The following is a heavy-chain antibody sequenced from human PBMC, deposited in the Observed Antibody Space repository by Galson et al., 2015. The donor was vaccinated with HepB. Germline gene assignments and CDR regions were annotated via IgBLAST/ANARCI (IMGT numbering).Heavy chain of an antibody. CDR1: GGSLNNYF. V-gene: IGHV4-34*01. J-gene: IGHJ6*02. CDR2: ISHRGNT. Sequence: ETLSLTCTVFGGSLNNYFWSWIRQSPGKGLEWIGEISHRGNTNYNPSVKSRVTMSVDTFKNEFSLKVTSLTAADTAVYFCVRELGGSSPHFKYGMDVWGQGTTVTVSS. CDR3: VRELGGSSPHFKYGMDV. D-gene: IGHD3-10*01.